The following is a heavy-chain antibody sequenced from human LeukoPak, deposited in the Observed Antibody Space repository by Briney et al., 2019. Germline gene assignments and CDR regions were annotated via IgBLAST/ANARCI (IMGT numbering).Heavy chain of an antibody. Sequence: GGSLRLSCAASGFTFSSYWMSWVRQAPGKGLEWVANIKQDGSEKYYVDSVKGRFTISRDNAKNSLYLQMNSLRAEDTAVYYCARVGTAIAALRYFDLWGRGTLVTVSS. CDR1: GFTFSSYW. CDR2: IKQDGSEK. V-gene: IGHV3-7*01. D-gene: IGHD6-13*01. J-gene: IGHJ2*01. CDR3: ARVGTAIAALRYFDL.